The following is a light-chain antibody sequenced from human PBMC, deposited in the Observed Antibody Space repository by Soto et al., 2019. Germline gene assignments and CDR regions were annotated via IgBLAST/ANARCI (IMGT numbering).Light chain of an antibody. CDR1: QSINTW. Sequence: DIPMTQSPSTLSASVGDRVTITCRASQSINTWLAWYQQRPGRVPKLLIYRASSLESGVPSRFSGSGSGTEFTLTISSLQPDDFATYYCQQHNDYPLTFGGGTKVEIK. CDR2: RAS. J-gene: IGKJ4*01. V-gene: IGKV1-5*03. CDR3: QQHNDYPLT.